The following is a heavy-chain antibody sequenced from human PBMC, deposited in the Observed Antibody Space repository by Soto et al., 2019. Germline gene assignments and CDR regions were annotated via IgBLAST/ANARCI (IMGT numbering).Heavy chain of an antibody. V-gene: IGHV4-31*03. D-gene: IGHD4-17*01. CDR2: IYYSGGT. Sequence: QVQLQESGPGLVKPSQTLSLTCTVSGGSISSSGYYWIWHRQHPEKGLEWSGNIYYSGGTYYNPSLNSRLTISINTSNNQFSLKLSSVTAAETAIYYCARAAYGDYWRLNWFDHWGQGTLVTVSS. CDR3: ARAAYGDYWRLNWFDH. J-gene: IGHJ5*02. CDR1: GGSISSSGYY.